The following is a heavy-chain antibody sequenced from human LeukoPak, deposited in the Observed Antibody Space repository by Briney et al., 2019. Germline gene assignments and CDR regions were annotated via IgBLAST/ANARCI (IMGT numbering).Heavy chain of an antibody. V-gene: IGHV3-30*18. CDR1: GFPFSNFA. CDR3: AKDLMKTGYCSGASCYGRTD. Sequence: GGSLSLSCAASGFPFSNFAIHWGRQAPGRGLEGVAVILYDGRNKYYGDSVEGRFTISRDNSKNTVYLEMNSLRAEDTAVYYCAKDLMKTGYCSGASCYGRTDWGQGTLVTVSS. J-gene: IGHJ4*02. D-gene: IGHD2-15*01. CDR2: ILYDGRNK.